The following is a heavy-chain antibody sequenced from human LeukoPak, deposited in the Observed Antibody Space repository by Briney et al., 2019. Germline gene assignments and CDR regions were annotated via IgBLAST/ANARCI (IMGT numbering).Heavy chain of an antibody. Sequence: GGSLRLSCVVSGFSISDYYVGWIRQGPGKALEWLSYISSTSADETYADSVKGRFTISRDNAKNTLYLQMNSLRAEDTAVYYCARVSHYYDGSGYGYYFDYWGQGTLVTVSS. CDR2: ISSTSADE. CDR3: ARVSHYYDGSGYGYYFDY. J-gene: IGHJ4*02. D-gene: IGHD3-22*01. V-gene: IGHV3-11*06. CDR1: GFSISDYY.